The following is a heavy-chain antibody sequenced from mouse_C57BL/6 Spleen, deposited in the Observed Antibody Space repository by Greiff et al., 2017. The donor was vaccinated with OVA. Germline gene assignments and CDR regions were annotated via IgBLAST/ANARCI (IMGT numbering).Heavy chain of an antibody. J-gene: IGHJ4*01. D-gene: IGHD1-1*01. CDR3: ARSYGSSSYYAMDY. V-gene: IGHV1-72*01. CDR2: IDPNSGGT. CDR1: GYTFTSYW. Sequence: VQLQQPGAELVKPGASVKLSCKASGYTFTSYWMHWVKQRPGRGLEWIGRIDPNSGGTKYNEKFKSKATLTVDKPSSTAYMQLSSLTSEDSAVYDCARSYGSSSYYAMDYWGQGTSVTVSS.